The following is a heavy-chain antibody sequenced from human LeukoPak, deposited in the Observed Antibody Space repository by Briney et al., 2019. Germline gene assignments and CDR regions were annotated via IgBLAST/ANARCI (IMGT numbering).Heavy chain of an antibody. V-gene: IGHV1-69*01. D-gene: IGHD1-26*01. J-gene: IGHJ4*02. CDR1: GGTFNSYA. Sequence: SVKVSCKASGGTFNSYAINWVRQAPGQGLEWMGGIIPIFGTANYAQKFQGRVTITADESTSTVYMDLSSLRSKDTAVYYCARDGWELPKYYFDYWGQGILVTVSS. CDR3: ARDGWELPKYYFDY. CDR2: IIPIFGTA.